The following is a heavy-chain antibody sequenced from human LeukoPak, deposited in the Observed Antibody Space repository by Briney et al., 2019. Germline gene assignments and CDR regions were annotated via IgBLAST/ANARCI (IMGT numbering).Heavy chain of an antibody. V-gene: IGHV1-69*04. D-gene: IGHD5-18*01. J-gene: IGHJ4*02. CDR2: IIPIFGIA. CDR1: GGTFSSYA. CDR3: ARDGWGVDTATVGLEGPPFDY. Sequence: SVRVSCKASGGTFSSYAISWVRQAPGQGLEWMGRIIPIFGIANYAQKFQGRVTITADKSTSTAYMELSSLRSEDTAVYYCARDGWGVDTATVGLEGPPFDYWGQGTLVTVSS.